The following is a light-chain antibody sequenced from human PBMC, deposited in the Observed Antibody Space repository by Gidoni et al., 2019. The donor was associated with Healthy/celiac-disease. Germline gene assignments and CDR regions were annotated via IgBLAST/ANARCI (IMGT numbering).Light chain of an antibody. V-gene: IGKV3-11*01. CDR3: QQRSNFLFT. J-gene: IGKJ3*01. CDR1: QSVSSY. Sequence: EIVLTQSPATLSLSPGESATISCSASQSVSSYLAWYQQKPGQAPRLLIYDASNRATGIPARFSGSASGTDFTLTISSLEPEDFAVYYCQQRSNFLFTFGPGTKVDIK. CDR2: DAS.